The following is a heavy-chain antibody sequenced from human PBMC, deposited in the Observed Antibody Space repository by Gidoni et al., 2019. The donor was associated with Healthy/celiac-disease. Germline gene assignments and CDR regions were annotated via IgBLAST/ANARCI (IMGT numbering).Heavy chain of an antibody. CDR3: ARGCSSTTCDKDLLAFDY. CDR1: GFTFSTYG. V-gene: IGHV3-33*01. J-gene: IGHJ4*02. Sequence: VQLAESGGGVVQPGRSLRLSCVASGFTFSTYGMHWVRQAPGKGLEWVAVIWHDGSDKYYADFVRGRFTISRDNSKNTLYLQMNSLRAEDTAVYYCARGCSSTTCDKDLLAFDYWGQGTLVTVSS. CDR2: IWHDGSDK. D-gene: IGHD2-2*02.